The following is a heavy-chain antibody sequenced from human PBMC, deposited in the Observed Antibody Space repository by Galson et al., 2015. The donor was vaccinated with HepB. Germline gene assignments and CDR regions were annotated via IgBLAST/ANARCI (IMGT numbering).Heavy chain of an antibody. J-gene: IGHJ4*02. D-gene: IGHD3-3*01. Sequence: SLRLSCAASGFTFSSYSMNWVRQAPGKGLEWVSSISSSSSYIYYADSVKGRFTISRDNAKNSLYLQMNSLRAEDTAVYYCARDLEGTIRFDYWGQGTLVTVSS. V-gene: IGHV3-21*01. CDR3: ARDLEGTIRFDY. CDR1: GFTFSSYS. CDR2: ISSSSSYI.